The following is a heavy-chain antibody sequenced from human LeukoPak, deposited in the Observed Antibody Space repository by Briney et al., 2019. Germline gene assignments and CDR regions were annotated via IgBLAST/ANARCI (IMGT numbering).Heavy chain of an antibody. J-gene: IGHJ4*02. V-gene: IGHV3-23*01. CDR3: AKKAVGKTGDPGPFAG. D-gene: IGHD4-17*01. CDR2: ISGSGGST. Sequence: GGSLRLSCAASGFTFSSYWLSWARQAPGKGLEWVSAISGSGGSTYYADSVKGRFTISRDNSKNTLYLQMNSLRAEDTAVYYCAKKAVGKTGDPGPFAGWGQGTLVTVSS. CDR1: GFTFSSYW.